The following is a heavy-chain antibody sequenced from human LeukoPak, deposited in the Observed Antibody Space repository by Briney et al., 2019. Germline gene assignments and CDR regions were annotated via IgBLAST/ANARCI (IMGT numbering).Heavy chain of an antibody. D-gene: IGHD4/OR15-4a*01. CDR3: ARVCREGLTLDYWFDP. CDR1: GGSISSSSYY. J-gene: IGHJ5*02. Sequence: AAETLSLTCTVSGGSISSSSYYWGWIRQPPGKGLEWIGSIYYSGSTYYNPSLKSQVTISVDTSKNQFSLKLSSVTAADTAVYYCARVCREGLTLDYWFDPWGQGTLVTVSS. CDR2: IYYSGST. V-gene: IGHV4-39*07.